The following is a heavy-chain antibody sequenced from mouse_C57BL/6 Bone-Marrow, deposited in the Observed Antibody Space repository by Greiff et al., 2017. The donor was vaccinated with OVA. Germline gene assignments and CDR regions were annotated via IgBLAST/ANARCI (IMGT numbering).Heavy chain of an antibody. CDR2: INPYNGDT. V-gene: IGHV1-37*01. Sequence: LVESGPELVKPGASVKISCKASGYSFTGYFMNWVKQSHGKSLEWIGRINPYNGDTFYNQKFKGKATLTVDKSSSTAHMELLSLTSEDFAVYYCARGGAYYYGSSYLYYYAMDYWGQGTSVTVSS. D-gene: IGHD1-1*01. CDR3: ARGGAYYYGSSYLYYYAMDY. J-gene: IGHJ4*01. CDR1: GYSFTGYF.